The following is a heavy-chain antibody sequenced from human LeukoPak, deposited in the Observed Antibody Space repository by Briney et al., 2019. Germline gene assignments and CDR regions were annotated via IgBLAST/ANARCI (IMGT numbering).Heavy chain of an antibody. CDR1: GFTFSSYG. CDR2: IRYDGSNK. CDR3: AKVYEYGDHDWFDS. J-gene: IGHJ5*01. Sequence: GGSLTLSCAASGFTFSSYGMHWVRQAPGKGLEWVAFIRYDGSNKYYADSVKGRFTISRDNSKNTLYLQMNSLRAEDTAVYYCAKVYEYGDHDWFDSWGQGTLVTVSS. V-gene: IGHV3-30*02. D-gene: IGHD4-17*01.